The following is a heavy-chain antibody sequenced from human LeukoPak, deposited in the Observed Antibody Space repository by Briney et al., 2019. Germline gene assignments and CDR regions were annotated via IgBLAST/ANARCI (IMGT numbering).Heavy chain of an antibody. CDR3: TREGMSKLRATMDAFDI. CDR2: IKSKAYGGTT. V-gene: IGHV3-49*03. J-gene: IGHJ3*02. CDR1: GFTYGDYA. Sequence: GGSLRLSCTASGFTYGDYAMSWLRQAPGKGLEWVGFIKSKAYGGTTEYAASVKGKFTISRDDSKSIACLQMNSLKTEDTAVYYCTREGMSKLRATMDAFDIGGQGTMGTVSA. D-gene: IGHD5-24*01.